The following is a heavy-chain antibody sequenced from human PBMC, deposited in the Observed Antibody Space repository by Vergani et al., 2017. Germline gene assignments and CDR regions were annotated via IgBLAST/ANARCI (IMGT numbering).Heavy chain of an antibody. V-gene: IGHV3-30*02. CDR3: ARDLPLIVVVPAAITAYYYYYMDV. CDR2: IQYDGSDI. Sequence: QVQLVESGGGVVQPGGSLRLSCVASGFSVSNSGMHWVRQTPGKGLEWVAFIQYDGSDIFYADFVEGRFTISRDNSKNSLYLQMNSLRAEDTAVYYCARDLPLIVVVPAAITAYYYYYMDVWGKXP. CDR1: GFSVSNSG. D-gene: IGHD2-2*02. J-gene: IGHJ6*03.